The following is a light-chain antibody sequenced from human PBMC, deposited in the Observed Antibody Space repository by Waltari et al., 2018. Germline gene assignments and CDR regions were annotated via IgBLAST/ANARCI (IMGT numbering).Light chain of an antibody. CDR2: VNSDGSH. CDR3: QTWDTDIVV. Sequence: QLVVTQSPSASASLGASVKLTCTLSSGHGSYAIAWHQQQPEKGPRFLLRVNSDGSHNKGDGIPGRFSGSSSGAERYLIISGLQSEDEADYYCQTWDTDIVVFGGGTKLTVL. J-gene: IGLJ2*01. V-gene: IGLV4-69*01. CDR1: SGHGSYA.